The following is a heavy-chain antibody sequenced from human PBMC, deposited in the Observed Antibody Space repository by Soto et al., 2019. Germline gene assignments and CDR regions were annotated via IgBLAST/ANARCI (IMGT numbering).Heavy chain of an antibody. J-gene: IGHJ4*02. V-gene: IGHV3-23*01. Sequence: GGSLRLSCAASGFTFCSYAMSWVRQAPGKGLEWVSSITGSSRSIYYAGSVKGRFTISRDNSKNTLYLQMNSLRAEDTAVYYCAKEGSSHSGYDLFDYWGQGTLVTVSS. CDR3: AKEGSSHSGYDLFDY. D-gene: IGHD5-12*01. CDR2: ITGSSRSI. CDR1: GFTFCSYA.